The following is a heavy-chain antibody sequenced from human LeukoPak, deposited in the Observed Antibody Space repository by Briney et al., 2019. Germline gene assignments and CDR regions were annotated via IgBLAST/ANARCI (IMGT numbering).Heavy chain of an antibody. CDR1: GFTVSSSY. J-gene: IGHJ4*02. CDR3: ARNGFSWYFDY. CDR2: IYSGGET. D-gene: IGHD5-18*01. V-gene: IGHV3-53*01. Sequence: GGSLRLSCAASGFTVSSSYMSWVRQAPGKGLEWVSVIYSGGETYYADSVKGRFTISRDNSRYTLYLQMNSLRAEDTAVYYCARNGFSWYFDYWGQGTLVTVSS.